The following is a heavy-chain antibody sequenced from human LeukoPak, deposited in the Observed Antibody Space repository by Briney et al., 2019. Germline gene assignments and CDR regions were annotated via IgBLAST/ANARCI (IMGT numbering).Heavy chain of an antibody. CDR3: ASFMTTVVTRDY. J-gene: IGHJ4*02. CDR2: ISYDGSNK. D-gene: IGHD4-23*01. V-gene: IGHV3-30*04. Sequence: GRSLRLSCAASGFTFSSYAMHWVRQAPGKGLEWVAVISYDGSNKYYADSVKGRFTISRDNSKNTLYLQMNSLRAEDTAVYYCASFMTTVVTRDYWGQGTLVTVSS. CDR1: GFTFSSYA.